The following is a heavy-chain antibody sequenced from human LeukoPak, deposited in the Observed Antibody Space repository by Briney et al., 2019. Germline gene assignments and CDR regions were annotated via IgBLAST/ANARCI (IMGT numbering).Heavy chain of an antibody. CDR1: GFTFDDYA. CDR3: AKGIYSYGYCYFDY. CDR2: ISWNSGSI. D-gene: IGHD5-18*01. J-gene: IGHJ4*02. Sequence: GGSLRLSCAASGFTFDDYAMHWVRQAPGKGLEWVSGISWNSGSIGYADSVKGRFTISRDNAKNSLYLQMNSLRPEDTAFYYCAKGIYSYGYCYFDYWGQGTLVTVSS. V-gene: IGHV3-9*01.